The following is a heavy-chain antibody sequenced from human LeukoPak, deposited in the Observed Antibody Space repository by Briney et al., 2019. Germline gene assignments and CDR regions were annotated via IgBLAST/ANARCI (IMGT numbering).Heavy chain of an antibody. CDR1: GFSLSTRGVG. D-gene: IGHD5-12*01. CDR3: AHRRGLRFEGLTPYNWFDP. J-gene: IGHJ5*02. V-gene: IGHV2-5*01. CDR2: IYWNDDK. Sequence: SGPTLVKPTQTLTLTCTFSGFSLSTRGVGVGWIRQPPGKALEWLALIYWNDDKRYSPSLKSRLTITKDTSKNQVVLTMTNMDPVDTATYYCAHRRGLRFEGLTPYNWFDPWGQGTLVTVSS.